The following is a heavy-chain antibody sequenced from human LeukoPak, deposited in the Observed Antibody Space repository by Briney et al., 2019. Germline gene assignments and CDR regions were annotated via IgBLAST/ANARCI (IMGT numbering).Heavy chain of an antibody. CDR3: ARPKGLWFGYFDY. D-gene: IGHD3-10*01. Sequence: GGSLRLSCAASGFTFSSYGMHWVRQAPGKGLEWVAVIWYDGSNKYYADSVKGRFTISRDNSKNTLYLQMNSLRAEDTAVYYCARPKGLWFGYFDYWGQGTLVTVSS. J-gene: IGHJ4*02. CDR1: GFTFSSYG. V-gene: IGHV3-33*01. CDR2: IWYDGSNK.